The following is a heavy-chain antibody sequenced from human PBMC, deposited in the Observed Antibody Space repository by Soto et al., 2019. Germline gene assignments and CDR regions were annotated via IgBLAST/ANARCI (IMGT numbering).Heavy chain of an antibody. CDR2: ISAYNGNT. CDR3: ARQIYETSGYSHAY. Sequence: ASVKVSCKASGYTFTCYGISWVRQAPGQGLEWMGWISAYNGNTNYAQKLQGRVTMTTDTSTSTAYMELRSLRSDDTAVYYCARQIYETSGYSHAYWGQGTLVTVSS. CDR1: GYTFTCYG. V-gene: IGHV1-18*01. J-gene: IGHJ4*02. D-gene: IGHD3-22*01.